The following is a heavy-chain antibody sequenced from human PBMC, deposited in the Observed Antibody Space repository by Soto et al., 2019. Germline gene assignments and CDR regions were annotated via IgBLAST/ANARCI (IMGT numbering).Heavy chain of an antibody. CDR3: ARVRSGWGIDY. D-gene: IGHD6-19*01. J-gene: IGHJ4*02. Sequence: QLQLQESGSGLVKPSQTLSLTCAVSGGSISSGGYSWSWIRQPPGKGLEYIGYIYHSGSTYYNPSLQSRVTISVDRSKNQFSLKLSSGTAADTAVYYCARVRSGWGIDYWGQGTLVTVSS. CDR1: GGSISSGGYS. CDR2: IYHSGST. V-gene: IGHV4-30-2*01.